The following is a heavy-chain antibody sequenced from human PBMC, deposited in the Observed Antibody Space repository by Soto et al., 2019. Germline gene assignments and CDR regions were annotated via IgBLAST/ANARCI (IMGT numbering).Heavy chain of an antibody. Sequence: ETLSLTCAVSGYSISSGNYWAWIRQPPGRGLEWIGSLYHIGSTHYNTSLKSRVTISVDTSKNHFSLELSSVTAADTAIYYCRSSTSCYDESCVDVWGQGTMVTVSS. J-gene: IGHJ6*02. D-gene: IGHD2-2*01. CDR3: RSSTSCYDESCVDV. CDR2: LYHIGST. V-gene: IGHV4-38-2*01. CDR1: GYSISSGNY.